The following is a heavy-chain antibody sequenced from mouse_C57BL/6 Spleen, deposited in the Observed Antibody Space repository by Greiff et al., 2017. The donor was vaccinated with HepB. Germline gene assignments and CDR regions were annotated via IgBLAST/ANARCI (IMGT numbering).Heavy chain of an antibody. J-gene: IGHJ4*01. CDR2: ISNGGGST. Sequence: EVQLVESGGGLVQPGGSLKLSCAASGFTFSDYYMYWVRQTPEKRLEWVAYISNGGGSTYYPDTVKGRFTISRDNAKNTLYLQMSRLKSEDTAMYYCARHDGMDYWGQGTSVTVSS. V-gene: IGHV5-12*01. CDR1: GFTFSDYY. CDR3: ARHDGMDY.